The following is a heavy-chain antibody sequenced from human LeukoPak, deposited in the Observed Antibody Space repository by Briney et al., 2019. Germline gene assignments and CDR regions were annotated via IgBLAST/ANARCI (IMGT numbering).Heavy chain of an antibody. V-gene: IGHV3-7*01. CDR3: ARPAYTAAYDL. CDR2: MKGDGSEI. Sequence: GGSLRLSCAASGFTFSTYSMSWVRQAAGKGLEWVANMKGDGSEIHYVDSVKGRFTISRDNTKNSLYLQMNYLRAEDTAVYYCARPAYTAAYDLWGQGTMVTVSS. D-gene: IGHD3-16*01. CDR1: GFTFSTYS. J-gene: IGHJ3*01.